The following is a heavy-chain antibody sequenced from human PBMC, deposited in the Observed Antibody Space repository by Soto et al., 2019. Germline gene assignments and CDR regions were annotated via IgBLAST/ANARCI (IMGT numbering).Heavy chain of an antibody. CDR2: SAGYNDDT. J-gene: IGHJ4*02. Sequence: QVQLVQSGTEVKKPGASVKVSCKTSGYSFPDYGVTWVRQAPGEGLQWMGWSAGYNDDTDYAQDFQGRVTMTTDTSTSTAYMELRSLRSDDTAVYFCARSRSSAMVTSDYWGQGTLVTVSS. CDR3: ARSRSSAMVTSDY. CDR1: GYSFPDYG. V-gene: IGHV1-18*01. D-gene: IGHD2-2*01.